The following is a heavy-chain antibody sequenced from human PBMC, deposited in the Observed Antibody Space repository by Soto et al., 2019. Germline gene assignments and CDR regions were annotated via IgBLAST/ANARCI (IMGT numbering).Heavy chain of an antibody. CDR3: ARGPNSDC. Sequence: EERLVQSGGGLVQPWGSLRLSCAASGFSVGGNYMSWVRQAPGKGLELVSLIYSGGNPFYADSMKGRFTLSRDHSNNMLYLQMDILRAEDTAVYYCARGPNSDCWGQGTLVIVSS. V-gene: IGHV3-53*01. CDR1: GFSVGGNY. CDR2: IYSGGNP. J-gene: IGHJ4*02. D-gene: IGHD2-21*01.